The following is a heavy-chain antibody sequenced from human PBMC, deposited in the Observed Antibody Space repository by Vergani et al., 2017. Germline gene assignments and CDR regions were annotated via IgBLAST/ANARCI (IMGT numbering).Heavy chain of an antibody. CDR3: VKGGKYYDILTGKYYYYYGMDV. D-gene: IGHD3-9*01. Sequence: EVQLVESGGGLVQPGRSLRLSCAASGVTFDDYAMYWVRQAPGKGLEWVSGISWKSGSIGYADSVKGRFTISRDNAKNSLYLQMNSLRAEDMALYYCVKGGKYYDILTGKYYYYYGMDVWGQGTTVTVSS. V-gene: IGHV3-9*03. CDR2: ISWKSGSI. J-gene: IGHJ6*02. CDR1: GVTFDDYA.